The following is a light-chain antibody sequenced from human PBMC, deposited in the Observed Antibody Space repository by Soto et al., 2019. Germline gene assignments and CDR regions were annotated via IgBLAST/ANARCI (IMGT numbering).Light chain of an antibody. CDR3: QHYEARPLT. J-gene: IGKJ4*01. V-gene: IGKV1-33*01. CDR1: LAISHY. CDR2: AAS. Sequence: DIQMTQSPSSLSASVGDRVTITCRASLAISHYVNWYQQKPGKAPKLLISAASPLHTGVPSRFSETGSGSDFTFTIISLQAEDIVAYYCQHYEARPLTFGGGTKVDIK.